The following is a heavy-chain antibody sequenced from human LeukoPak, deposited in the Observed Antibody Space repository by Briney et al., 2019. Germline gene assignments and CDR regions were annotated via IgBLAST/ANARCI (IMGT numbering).Heavy chain of an antibody. CDR2: IDQDGSGK. CDR1: GFTFSSYW. V-gene: IGHV3-7*01. CDR3: AGGPGFLIDC. Sequence: GGSLRLSCVTSGFTFSSYWMSWVGQTPGKGLEWVANIDQDGSGKNYVDSVKGRLTISRDNAKNLLFLQMNSLRPEDTAVYYCAGGPGFLIDCWGQGTLVTVSS. D-gene: IGHD3-3*01. J-gene: IGHJ4*02.